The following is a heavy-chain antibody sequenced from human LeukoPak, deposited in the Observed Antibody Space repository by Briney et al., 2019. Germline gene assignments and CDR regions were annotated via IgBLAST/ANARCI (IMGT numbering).Heavy chain of an antibody. Sequence: ASVKVSCKASGYTFIGYYIHWVRQAPGHGLEWVGWINPNNGDTVYAQRFQGRVTMTRDTSISTAYMELSRLCFDDTAVYYCARFLIGTKFYFDYWGQGTLVTVSS. J-gene: IGHJ4*02. CDR2: INPNNGDT. D-gene: IGHD1-7*01. CDR1: GYTFIGYY. V-gene: IGHV1-2*02. CDR3: ARFLIGTKFYFDY.